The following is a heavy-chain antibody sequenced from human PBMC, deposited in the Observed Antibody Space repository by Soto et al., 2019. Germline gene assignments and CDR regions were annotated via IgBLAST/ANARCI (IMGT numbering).Heavy chain of an antibody. J-gene: IGHJ3*01. V-gene: IGHV3-64D*08. CDR1: GFSFSSYA. Sequence: GGSLRLSCSASGFSFSSYAMHWVRQAPGKGLEYVSGTTSNGGRTSYADSMKGRITISRDNSKNTLYLQMSSLRTEDTAVYYCVKRSAIAIAYQGAFDVWGQGTLVTVSS. CDR2: TTSNGGRT. CDR3: VKRSAIAIAYQGAFDV. D-gene: IGHD2-2*01.